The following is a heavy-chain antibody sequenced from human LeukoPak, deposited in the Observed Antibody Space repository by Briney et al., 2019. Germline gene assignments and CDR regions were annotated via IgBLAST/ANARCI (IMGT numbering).Heavy chain of an antibody. Sequence: ASVKVSCKASGYTSTTYGISWVRQAPGQGLEWMGWTYNSYTHYAQTLRDRLTMTTDTSTSTSYMELRSLRSDDTAVYYCARDLRGAAQYSDAFHIWGQGTKVTVSS. CDR2: TYNSYT. CDR1: GYTSTTYG. D-gene: IGHD6-13*01. V-gene: IGHV1-18*01. CDR3: ARDLRGAAQYSDAFHI. J-gene: IGHJ3*02.